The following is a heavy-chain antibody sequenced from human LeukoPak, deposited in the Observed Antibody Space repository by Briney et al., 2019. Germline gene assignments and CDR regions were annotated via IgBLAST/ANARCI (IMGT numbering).Heavy chain of an antibody. CDR1: GYTFTGYY. J-gene: IGHJ6*03. CDR3: AREAYGSGSFRTDYYYMDV. V-gene: IGHV1-2*02. CDR2: VTPNSGGT. D-gene: IGHD3-10*01. Sequence: ASVKVSCKASGYTFTGYYMHWVRQAPGQGLEWMGWVTPNSGGTNYAQRFQGRVTMTRDTSISTAYMELNRLRSDDTAVYYCAREAYGSGSFRTDYYYMDVWGRGTTVTISS.